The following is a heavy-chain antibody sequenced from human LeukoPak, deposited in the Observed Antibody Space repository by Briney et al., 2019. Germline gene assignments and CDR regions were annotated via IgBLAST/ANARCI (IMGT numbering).Heavy chain of an antibody. D-gene: IGHD4-17*01. V-gene: IGHV4-34*01. CDR1: GRSFSGYY. CDR3: ASSNYYGDGY. Sequence: SGTLSLTCAVYGRSFSGYYWSWIRPPPGKGLEWIGEINHSGSTTYNPSLKSRVTISVDTSKNQFSLKLSSVTAADTALYYCASSNYYGDGYWGQGTLVTVSS. J-gene: IGHJ4*02. CDR2: INHSGST.